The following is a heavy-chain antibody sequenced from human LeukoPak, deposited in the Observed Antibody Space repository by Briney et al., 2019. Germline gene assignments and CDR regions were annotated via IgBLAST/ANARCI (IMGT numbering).Heavy chain of an antibody. J-gene: IGHJ4*02. D-gene: IGHD6-25*01. CDR2: INHRGST. V-gene: IGHV4-34*01. CDR3: ARASAEGFDY. CDR1: GGSFSGYY. Sequence: SETLSLTCAVYGGSFSGYYWSWIRQPPGKGPGWIGEINHRGSTNYNPSLKSRVTISVDTSKNQFSLKLSSVTAADTAVYYCARASAEGFDYWGQGTLVTVSS.